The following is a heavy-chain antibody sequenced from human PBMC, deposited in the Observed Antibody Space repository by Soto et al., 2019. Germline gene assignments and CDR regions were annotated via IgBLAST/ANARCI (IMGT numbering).Heavy chain of an antibody. CDR3: AKGRGGDYGGSFDY. D-gene: IGHD4-17*01. J-gene: IGHJ4*02. CDR1: KFSFSTYA. Sequence: GGSRRLSCAASKFSFSTYAMSWVRQAPGKGLGWVSAISNSGDNTYYTESVKGRFTISRDNSKNTLYLQMNSLTADDTAVYYCAKGRGGDYGGSFDYWGQGTLVTVSS. V-gene: IGHV3-23*01. CDR2: ISNSGDNT.